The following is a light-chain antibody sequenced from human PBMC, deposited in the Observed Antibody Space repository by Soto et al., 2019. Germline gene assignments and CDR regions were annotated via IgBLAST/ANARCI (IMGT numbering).Light chain of an antibody. CDR2: AAS. CDR1: QSISSY. J-gene: IGKJ2*01. Sequence: DIQMTQSPSTLSGSVGDRVTITCRASQSISSYLNWYQQKPGKAPKLLIYAASSLQSGVPSRFSGSGSGTDFTLTISSLQPEDFATYYCQQSYSTLAYTFGQETKLEIK. V-gene: IGKV1-39*01. CDR3: QQSYSTLAYT.